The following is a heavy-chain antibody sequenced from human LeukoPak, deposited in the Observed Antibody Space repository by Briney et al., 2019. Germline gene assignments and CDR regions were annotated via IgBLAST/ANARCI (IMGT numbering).Heavy chain of an antibody. V-gene: IGHV3-43*01. D-gene: IGHD6-13*01. Sequence: GGSLRLSCAASGFTFDDYTMHWVRQPPGKGLEWISLITWDGGTTYYADSVRGRFTISRDNSKNSLFLRMNSLRPEDTASYYCARDRAAEAGNDYYMGVWGNGTTVIVSS. CDR1: GFTFDDYT. CDR2: ITWDGGTT. J-gene: IGHJ6*03. CDR3: ARDRAAEAGNDYYMGV.